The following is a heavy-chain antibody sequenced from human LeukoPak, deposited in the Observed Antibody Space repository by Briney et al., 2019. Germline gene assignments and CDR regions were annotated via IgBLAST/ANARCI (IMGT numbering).Heavy chain of an antibody. CDR1: GYSFTNLH. V-gene: IGHV1-46*01. J-gene: IGHJ4*02. Sequence: ASVNVSCKASGYSFTNLHMHWVRQAPGQGLEWMGIINLSDGGTNYAQKFQGRVTITADESTSTAYMELSSLRSEDTAVYYCARFRDGYNRGYFDYWGQGTLVTVSS. CDR3: ARFRDGYNRGYFDY. CDR2: INLSDGGT. D-gene: IGHD5-24*01.